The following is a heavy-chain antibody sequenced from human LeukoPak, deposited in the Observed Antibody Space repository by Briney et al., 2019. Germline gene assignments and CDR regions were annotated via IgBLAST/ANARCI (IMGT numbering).Heavy chain of an antibody. D-gene: IGHD3-10*01. V-gene: IGHV1-2*02. CDR3: ARGVSGEYYYYYMDV. CDR2: INPNSGGT. J-gene: IGHJ6*03. CDR1: GYTLTGYY. Sequence: ASVKVSRKASGYTLTGYYMHWVRQAPGQGLEWMGWINPNSGGTNYAQKFQGRVTMTRDTSISTAYMELSRLRSDDTAVYYCARGVSGEYYYYYMDVWGKGTTVTVSS.